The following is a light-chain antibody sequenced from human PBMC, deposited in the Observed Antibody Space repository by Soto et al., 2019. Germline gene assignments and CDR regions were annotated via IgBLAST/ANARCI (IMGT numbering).Light chain of an antibody. CDR2: GAS. V-gene: IGKV3-20*01. CDR1: QSVSSSSY. Sequence: EIVLTQSLGTPSLSPGERATLSCRASQSVSSSSYLAWYQQKPGQAPRLLIYGASSRATGIPDRFSGSGSATDFTLTISRLEPEDFAVYYCRQYGSSPSYTFGQGTKLEIK. J-gene: IGKJ2*01. CDR3: RQYGSSPSYT.